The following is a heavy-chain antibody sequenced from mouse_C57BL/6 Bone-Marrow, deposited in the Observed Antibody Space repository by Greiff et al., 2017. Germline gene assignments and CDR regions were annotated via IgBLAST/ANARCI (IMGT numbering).Heavy chain of an antibody. Sequence: QVQLQQPGAELVKPGASVKLSCKASGYTFTSYWMQWVKQRPGQGLEWIGEIDPSDSYTNYNQKFKGKATLTVDTSSSTAYMQLSSLTSEDSAVYYCARDYGSSLYWCFEVWGTGTTVTVSS. D-gene: IGHD1-1*01. CDR1: GYTFTSYW. J-gene: IGHJ1*03. V-gene: IGHV1-50*01. CDR2: IDPSDSYT. CDR3: ARDYGSSLYWCFEV.